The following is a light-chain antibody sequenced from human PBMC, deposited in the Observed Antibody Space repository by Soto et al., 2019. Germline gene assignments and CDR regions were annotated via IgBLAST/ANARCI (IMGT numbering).Light chain of an antibody. V-gene: IGKV3-20*01. CDR2: GAS. CDR3: QLYGNSPPMYT. Sequence: VLTQSPGTVSLSPGERATLSCRASQGVSSTYLAWYQQRLGQAPRLLIFGASSRATGIPDRFSGSGSGTDFTLSISRLEPEDFAVYYCQLYGNSPPMYTFGQGTKVDIK. CDR1: QGVSSTY. J-gene: IGKJ2*01.